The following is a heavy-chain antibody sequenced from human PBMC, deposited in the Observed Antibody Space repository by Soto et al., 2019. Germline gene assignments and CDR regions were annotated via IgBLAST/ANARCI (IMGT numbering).Heavy chain of an antibody. D-gene: IGHD3-9*01. V-gene: IGHV4-39*01. CDR2: IYYSGST. CDR3: ARQLGDFDWLSPAH. Sequence: SETLSLTCTVSGGSISSSSYYWGWIRQPPGKGLEWIGSIYYSGSTYYNPSLKSRVTISVDTSKNQFSLKLSSVTAADTAVYYCARQLGDFDWLSPAHWGQGTLVTVSS. CDR1: GGSISSSSYY. J-gene: IGHJ4*02.